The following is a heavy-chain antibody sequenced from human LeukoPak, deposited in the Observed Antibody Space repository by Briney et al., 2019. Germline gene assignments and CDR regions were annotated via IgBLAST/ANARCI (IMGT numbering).Heavy chain of an antibody. CDR3: ARPPSRDFWSGYLID. V-gene: IGHV3-11*01. CDR1: GFTFSDHY. CDR2: ISSSGSTI. D-gene: IGHD3-3*01. Sequence: GGSLRLSCAASGFTFSDHYMSWIRQAPGKGLEWVSYISSSGSTIYYADSVKGRFTISRDNAKNSLYLQMNSLRAEDTAVYYCARPPSRDFWSGYLIDWGQGTLVTVSS. J-gene: IGHJ4*02.